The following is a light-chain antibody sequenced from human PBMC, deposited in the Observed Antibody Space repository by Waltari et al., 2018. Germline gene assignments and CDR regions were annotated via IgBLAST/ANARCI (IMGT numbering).Light chain of an antibody. CDR2: DAS. V-gene: IGKV3-11*01. J-gene: IGKJ4*01. CDR3: QQRSRWPLT. Sequence: EVVFTQSPATLSLSPGERATLSCRASQSISSYLGWYQQKVGQPPRLLIYDASNRASGVPARFSGSGSGTDFTLTIGSLEPEDFAVYYCQQRSRWPLTFGGGTKVEIK. CDR1: QSISSY.